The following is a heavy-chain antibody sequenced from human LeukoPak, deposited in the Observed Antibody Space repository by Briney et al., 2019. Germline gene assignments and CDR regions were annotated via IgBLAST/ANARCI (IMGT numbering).Heavy chain of an antibody. D-gene: IGHD3-22*01. CDR3: AREGQDSSGYYYPN. V-gene: IGHV1-3*01. CDR1: GYTFTSYA. CDR2: INAGNGNT. Sequence: ASVKVSCKASGYTFTSYAMHWVRQAPGQRLEWMGWINAGNGNTKYSQEFQGRVTITRDTSASTAYMELSSLRSEDTAVYYCAREGQDSSGYYYPNWGQGTLVTVSS. J-gene: IGHJ4*02.